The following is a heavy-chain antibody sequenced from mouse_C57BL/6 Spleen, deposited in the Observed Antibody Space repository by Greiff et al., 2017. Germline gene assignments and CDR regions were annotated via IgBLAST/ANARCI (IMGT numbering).Heavy chain of an antibody. J-gene: IGHJ1*03. Sequence: QVQLQQPGAELVRPGSSVKLSCKASGYTFTSYWMHWVKQRPIQGLEWIGNIDPSDSETHYNQKFKDKATLTVDKSSSTAYMQLSSLTSEDSAVYYCARSGQPLYDYDAYWYFDVWGTGTTVTVSS. V-gene: IGHV1-52*01. D-gene: IGHD2-4*01. CDR2: IDPSDSET. CDR1: GYTFTSYW. CDR3: ARSGQPLYDYDAYWYFDV.